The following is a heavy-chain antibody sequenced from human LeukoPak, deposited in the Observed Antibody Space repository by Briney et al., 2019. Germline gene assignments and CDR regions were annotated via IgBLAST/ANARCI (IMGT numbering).Heavy chain of an antibody. V-gene: IGHV3-30-3*01. Sequence: GGSLRLSCAASGLTFSSYAMHWVRQAPGKGLEWVAVISYDGSNKYYADSVKGRFTISRDSSKNTLYLQMNSLRAEDTAVYYCARDIAGYDFWSGYFDYWGQGTLVTVSS. J-gene: IGHJ4*02. CDR3: ARDIAGYDFWSGYFDY. CDR1: GLTFSSYA. D-gene: IGHD3-3*01. CDR2: ISYDGSNK.